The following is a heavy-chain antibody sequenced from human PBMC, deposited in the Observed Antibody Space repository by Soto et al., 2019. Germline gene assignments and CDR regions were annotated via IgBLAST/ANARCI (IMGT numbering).Heavy chain of an antibody. V-gene: IGHV3-30-3*01. CDR3: ARVTPGNNLYYFSGMDV. D-gene: IGHD1-1*01. CDR1: GFTFGTYA. J-gene: IGHJ6*02. Sequence: GGSLRLSCVASGFTFGTYAIHWVRQAPGKGLQWVALISYEGSNTYYADSVKGRFTVSRDNSKSTLYLQMNSLRPEDTGVYYCARVTPGNNLYYFSGMDVWGQGTSVTVSS. CDR2: ISYEGSNT.